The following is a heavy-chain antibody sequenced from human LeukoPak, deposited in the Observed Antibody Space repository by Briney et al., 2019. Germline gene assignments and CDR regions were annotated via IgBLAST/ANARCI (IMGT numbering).Heavy chain of an antibody. D-gene: IGHD1-26*01. CDR1: GSIFTSYA. Sequence: PGGSLRLSCEASGSIFTSYAMNWVRQAPGKGLEWVSSISVHGSSTYYADSVKGRFTISRDNSKNTLYLQMNSLRAEDTAVYYCAKGPTIYSGSYNFDYWGQGTLVTVSS. CDR3: AKGPTIYSGSYNFDY. V-gene: IGHV3-23*01. J-gene: IGHJ4*02. CDR2: ISVHGSST.